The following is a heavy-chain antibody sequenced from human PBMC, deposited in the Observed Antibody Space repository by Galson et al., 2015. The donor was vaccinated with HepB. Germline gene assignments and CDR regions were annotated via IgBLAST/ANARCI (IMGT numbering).Heavy chain of an antibody. CDR2: IRSKAYGGTT. V-gene: IGHV3-49*03. CDR1: GFTFGDYA. D-gene: IGHD5-24*01. Sequence: SLRLSCAASGFTFGDYAMSWFRQAPGKGLEWVGFIRSKAYGGTTEYAASVKGRFTISRDDSKSIAYLQMNSLKTEDTAVYYCTRDLQEMATIRFDYWGQGTLVTVSS. CDR3: TRDLQEMATIRFDY. J-gene: IGHJ4*02.